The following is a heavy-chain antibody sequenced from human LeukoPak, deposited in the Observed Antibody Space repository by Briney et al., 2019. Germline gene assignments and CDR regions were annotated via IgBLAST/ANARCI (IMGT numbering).Heavy chain of an antibody. CDR3: AELGITMIGGV. CDR2: IRYDGSDK. D-gene: IGHD3-10*02. CDR1: GFTFSSYG. Sequence: GGFLRLSCSASGFTFSSYGMHWVRQAPGKGLVWVAFIRYDGSDKYYAESVKGRFTISRDNAKNSLYLQMNSLRAEDTAVYYCAELGITMIGGVWGKGTTVTISS. J-gene: IGHJ6*04. V-gene: IGHV3-30*02.